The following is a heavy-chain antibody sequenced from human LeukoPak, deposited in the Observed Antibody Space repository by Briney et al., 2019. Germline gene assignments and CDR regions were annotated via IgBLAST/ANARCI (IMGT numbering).Heavy chain of an antibody. CDR3: AKDGSGSYFPPYYFDY. V-gene: IGHV3-23*01. D-gene: IGHD3-10*01. CDR1: GGSISSYY. Sequence: PSETLSLTCTVSGGSISSYYWSWVRQAPGKGLEWVSGISGSGGGTYYADSVKGRFTISRDNSKNTLYLQINSLRAEDTAVYYCAKDGSGSYFPPYYFDYWGQGTLVTVSS. CDR2: ISGSGGGT. J-gene: IGHJ4*02.